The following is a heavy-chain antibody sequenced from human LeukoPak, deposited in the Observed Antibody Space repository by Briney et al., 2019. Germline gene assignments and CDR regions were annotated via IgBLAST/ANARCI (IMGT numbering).Heavy chain of an antibody. Sequence: GASVKVSCKASGYTFTGYYMHWVRQAPGQGLEWMGGIIPIFGTANYAQKFQGRVTITADESTSTAYMELSSLRSEDTAVYYCARDCSGGSCYYYYGMDVWGQGTTVTVSS. CDR2: IIPIFGTA. CDR1: GYTFTGYY. D-gene: IGHD2-15*01. V-gene: IGHV1-69*13. CDR3: ARDCSGGSCYYYYGMDV. J-gene: IGHJ6*02.